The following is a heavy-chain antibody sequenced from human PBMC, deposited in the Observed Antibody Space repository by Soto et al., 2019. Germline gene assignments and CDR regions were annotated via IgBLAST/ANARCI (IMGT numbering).Heavy chain of an antibody. D-gene: IGHD4-17*01. CDR3: ARSETANRMVTTYYYYGMDV. J-gene: IGHJ6*02. V-gene: IGHV1-46*01. Sequence: QVQLVQSGAEVKKPGASVKVSCKASGYTFTSYYMHWVRQAPGQGLEWMGIINPSGGSTSYAQKFQGRVTMTRDTSTSTVYMELSSLRSEDTAVYYCARSETANRMVTTYYYYGMDVWGQGTTVTVSS. CDR2: INPSGGST. CDR1: GYTFTSYY.